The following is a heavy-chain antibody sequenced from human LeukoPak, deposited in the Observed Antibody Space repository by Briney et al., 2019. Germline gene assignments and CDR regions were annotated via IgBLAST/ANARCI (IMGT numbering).Heavy chain of an antibody. CDR2: TNLDGGAE. Sequence: PGGSLILSCAASGFTFSRHWMSWVRQAPGKGLEWVATTNLDGGAEYYVDSVKGRFTISRDNAKNSLYLQMNSLRAEDTAVYYCAKGGYCSSTSCYVGWFDPWGQGTLVTVSS. D-gene: IGHD2-2*01. CDR3: AKGGYCSSTSCYVGWFDP. V-gene: IGHV3-7*05. J-gene: IGHJ5*02. CDR1: GFTFSRHW.